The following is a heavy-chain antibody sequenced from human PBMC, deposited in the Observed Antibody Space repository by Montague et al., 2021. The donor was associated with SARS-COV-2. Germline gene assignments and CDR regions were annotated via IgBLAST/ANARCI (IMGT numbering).Heavy chain of an antibody. CDR1: GFSLSTSGEG. CDR2: IYWDDDK. CDR3: ARYGYYESWFDS. J-gene: IGHJ5*01. D-gene: IGHD4-17*01. Sequence: PALVKPTQTLTLTCTFSGFSLSTSGEGVGWVRQPPGKALEWLALIYWDDDKRYSPSLKSSSTISKDTTKNEVVLTVTNMDPVDTATYYCARYGYYESWFDSWGQGTLVTVSS. V-gene: IGHV2-5*02.